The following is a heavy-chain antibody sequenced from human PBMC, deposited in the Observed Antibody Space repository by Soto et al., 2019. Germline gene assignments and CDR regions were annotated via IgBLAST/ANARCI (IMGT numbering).Heavy chain of an antibody. CDR2: VSYAGVT. J-gene: IGHJ4*02. CDR3: ARYSSRHPWLGS. V-gene: IGHV4-59*12. D-gene: IGHD6-13*01. CDR1: GGSLNNFY. Sequence: SETLSLTCSVSGGSLNNFYWTWIRQPPGKGLEWIAHVSYAGVTKYNPSLQSRATISVDTSKSHFSLNLNSVSAADTAIYYCARYSSRHPWLGSWGQRPLVNGSS.